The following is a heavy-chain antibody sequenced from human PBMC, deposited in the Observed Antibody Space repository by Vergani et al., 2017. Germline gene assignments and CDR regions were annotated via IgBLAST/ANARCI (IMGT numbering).Heavy chain of an antibody. J-gene: IGHJ6*02. CDR2: IKQDGSEK. CDR3: AREITVVVVAATYYYYGMDV. V-gene: IGHV3-7*03. D-gene: IGHD2-15*01. CDR1: GFTFSSYW. Sequence: EVQLVESGGGLVQPGGSLRLSCAASGFTFSSYWMSWVRQAPGKGLEWVANIKQDGSEKYYVDSVKGRFTISRDNAKNSLYLQMNSLRAEDTAVYYCAREITVVVVAATYYYYGMDVWGQGP.